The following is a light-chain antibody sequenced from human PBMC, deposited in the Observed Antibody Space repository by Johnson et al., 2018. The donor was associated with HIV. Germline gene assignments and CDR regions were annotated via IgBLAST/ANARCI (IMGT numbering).Light chain of an antibody. CDR2: DNN. Sequence: QSVLTQPPSVYAAPGQKVTISCSGSSSNIGNNYVSWYQQLPGTAPKLLIYDNNKRPSGIPDRFSGSKSGTSATLGITGLQTGDEADYYCGTWDSSLSVLYVFGTGTKFTVL. CDR1: SSNIGNNY. CDR3: GTWDSSLSVLYV. J-gene: IGLJ1*01. V-gene: IGLV1-51*01.